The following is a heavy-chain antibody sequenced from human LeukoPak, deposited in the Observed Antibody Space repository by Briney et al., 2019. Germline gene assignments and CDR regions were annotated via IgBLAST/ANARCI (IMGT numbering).Heavy chain of an antibody. D-gene: IGHD6-25*01. V-gene: IGHV3-23*01. CDR3: AKGSRAAGYYFDY. CDR1: GLTLRNFV. CDR2: IRIIGVNT. Sequence: GGALRLSRAHSGLTLRNFVMSWVPQAPRKGLEWVSSIRIIGVNTHYADTLKGRFTLSTDNSKNTLYLQMYTARAEGTGLCYSAKGSRAAGYYFDYWGQGTLVTVSS. J-gene: IGHJ4*02.